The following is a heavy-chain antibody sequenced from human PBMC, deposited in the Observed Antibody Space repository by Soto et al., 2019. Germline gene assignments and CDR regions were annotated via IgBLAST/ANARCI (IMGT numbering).Heavy chain of an antibody. CDR1: GGSISSYY. D-gene: IGHD2-2*02. V-gene: IGHV4-59*01. Sequence: SETLSLTCTVSGGSISSYYWSWIRQPPGKGLEWIGYIYYSGSTNYNPSLKSRVTISVDTSKNQFSLKLSSVTAADTAVYYCARDMGYCSSTSCYTGTYYYYCGMDVWGQGTTVTVSS. CDR2: IYYSGST. J-gene: IGHJ6*02. CDR3: ARDMGYCSSTSCYTGTYYYYCGMDV.